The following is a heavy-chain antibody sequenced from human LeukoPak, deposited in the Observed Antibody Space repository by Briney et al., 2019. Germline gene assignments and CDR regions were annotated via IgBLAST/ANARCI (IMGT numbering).Heavy chain of an antibody. Sequence: ASVEVSCKASGFTFTSSAMQWVRQARGQRLEWIGWIVVGSGNTNYAQKFQERVTITRDMSTSTAFMELSSLRSEDTAVYYCAAVGRDGYNLDYWGQGTLVTVSS. CDR3: AAVGRDGYNLDY. J-gene: IGHJ4*02. CDR1: GFTFTSSA. V-gene: IGHV1-58*02. CDR2: IVVGSGNT. D-gene: IGHD5-24*01.